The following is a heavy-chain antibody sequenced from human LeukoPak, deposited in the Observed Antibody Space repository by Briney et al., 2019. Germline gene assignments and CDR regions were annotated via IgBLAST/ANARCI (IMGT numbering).Heavy chain of an antibody. J-gene: IGHJ4*02. D-gene: IGHD1-26*01. CDR3: ATGRTKWDLLNY. Sequence: ASVKVSCKVSGYSLTELSLHWVRQAPGKGLEWMGGLDPADGEMIYTQMFQGRITMTEDSSTDTAYMEMSSLRSGDTAVYYCATGRTKWDLLNYWGQGTLVTVSS. V-gene: IGHV1-24*01. CDR2: LDPADGEM. CDR1: GYSLTELS.